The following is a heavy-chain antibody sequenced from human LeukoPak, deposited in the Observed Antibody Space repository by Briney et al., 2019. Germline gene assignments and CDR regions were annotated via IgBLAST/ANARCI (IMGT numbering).Heavy chain of an antibody. J-gene: IGHJ4*02. CDR2: VSGSGANT. CDR1: GFTFSNYA. V-gene: IGHV3-23*01. CDR3: AKLGSGQQLC. D-gene: IGHD6-13*01. Sequence: GGSLRLSCAASGFTFSNYAMGWVRQAPGKGLEWVSSVSGSGANTYYADSVKGRFSISRDNFNNTLYLQMNSLRAEDTAVYYCAKLGSGQQLCWGQGTLVTVSS.